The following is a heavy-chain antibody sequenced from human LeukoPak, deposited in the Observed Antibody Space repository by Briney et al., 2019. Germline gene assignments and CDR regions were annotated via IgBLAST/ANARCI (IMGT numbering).Heavy chain of an antibody. CDR3: ARDVGEGFCSGGSCSDC. D-gene: IGHD2-15*01. CDR1: GYTFTNYA. V-gene: IGHV1-18*01. CDR2: ISAYNGNT. J-gene: IGHJ4*02. Sequence: GASVKVSCKASGYTFTNYAFSWVRQAPGQGLEWMGWISAYNGNTNYAQKLQGRVTMTTDTSTSTVYMEPRSLRSDDTAVYYCARDVGEGFCSGGSCSDCWGQGTLVTVSS.